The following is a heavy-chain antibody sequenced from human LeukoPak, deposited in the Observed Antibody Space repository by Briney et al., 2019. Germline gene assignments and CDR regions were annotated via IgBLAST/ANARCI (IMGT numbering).Heavy chain of an antibody. J-gene: IGHJ4*02. D-gene: IGHD6-19*01. CDR3: ATGRSTRGWYADY. CDR2: IDAENGEA. CDR1: GFTLSDYY. Sequence: GATVTISCKGSGFTLSDYYIHWVQQAPGKGLEWMGHIDAENGEAAHAETFQGRVTMTVDTSADTAYLELSSFLFEDTAAYYCATGRSTRGWYADYWGQGTLVTVSS. V-gene: IGHV1-69-2*01.